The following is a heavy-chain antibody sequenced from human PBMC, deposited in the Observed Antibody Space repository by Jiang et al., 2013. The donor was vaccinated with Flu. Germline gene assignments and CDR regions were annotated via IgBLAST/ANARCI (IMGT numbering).Heavy chain of an antibody. CDR3: AHRRSGFFSGPMQDTFAY. Sequence: VKPTQTLTLTCQFSGFSISTSGVGVGWIRQPPGKALEWLALIYWDDDKRYRPSLKDRLTITKDTSQNQVVLTMANVDTVDTGTYFCAHRRSGFFSGPMQDTFAYWGQGTTVIVSS. D-gene: IGHD3-16*01. CDR1: GFSISTSGVG. J-gene: IGHJ3*01. CDR2: IYWDDDK. V-gene: IGHV2-5*02.